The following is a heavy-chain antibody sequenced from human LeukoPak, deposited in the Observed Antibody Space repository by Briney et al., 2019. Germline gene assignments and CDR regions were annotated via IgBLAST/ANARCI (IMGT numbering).Heavy chain of an antibody. Sequence: ALVKVSCKASGGTFSSYAISWVRQAPGQGLEWMGGIIPIFGTANYAQKFQGRVTITTDESTSTAYMELSSLRSEDTAVYYCARGPGGNFDWLTRDYYYYYMDVWGKGTTVTVSS. CDR3: ARGPGGNFDWLTRDYYYYYMDV. J-gene: IGHJ6*03. V-gene: IGHV1-69*05. D-gene: IGHD3-9*01. CDR2: IIPIFGTA. CDR1: GGTFSSYA.